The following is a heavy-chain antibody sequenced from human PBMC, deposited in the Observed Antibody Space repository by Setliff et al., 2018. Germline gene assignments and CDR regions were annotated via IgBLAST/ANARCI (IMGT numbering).Heavy chain of an antibody. V-gene: IGHV3-7*01. D-gene: IGHD3-22*01. CDR3: VRDDADNYDAFDN. CDR2: IKQDGSTK. Sequence: GGSLRLSCVVSGFSFSRHWMSWVRQTPGKGLEWVADIKQDGSTKYYLDSVKGRFTISRDNAKRSLYLQMTGLRADDTGVYYCVRDDADNYDAFDNWGQGTLVTVSS. J-gene: IGHJ3*02. CDR1: GFSFSRHW.